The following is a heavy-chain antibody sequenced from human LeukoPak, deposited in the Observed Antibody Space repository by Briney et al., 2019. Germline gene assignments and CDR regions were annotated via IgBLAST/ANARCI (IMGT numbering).Heavy chain of an antibody. CDR1: GFTFTNYN. V-gene: IGHV3-48*03. J-gene: IGHJ3*02. D-gene: IGHD1-1*01. CDR3: ARDMEPDAFDI. Sequence: GGSLRLPCAASGFTFTNYNMNWVRQAPGKGLEWVPYISSRGSAIYYADSVKGRFTISRDIAKTSLYLQMNSLRAEGTAIYYCARDMEPDAFDIWGQGTMVTVSS. CDR2: ISSRGSAI.